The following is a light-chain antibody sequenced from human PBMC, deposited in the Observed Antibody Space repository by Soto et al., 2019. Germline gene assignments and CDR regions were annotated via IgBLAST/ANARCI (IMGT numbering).Light chain of an antibody. CDR1: QSVRIN. CDR2: GAS. V-gene: IGKV3-15*01. Sequence: EIVMTQSPATLSVSPGERGTLSCRASQSVRINLAWYQQKPGQAPRLLISGASTRATGITDRFSGSGSGTEFTLTINSLQSEDFAVYYCQQYNYWPGTFGQGTKVDIK. J-gene: IGKJ1*01. CDR3: QQYNYWPGT.